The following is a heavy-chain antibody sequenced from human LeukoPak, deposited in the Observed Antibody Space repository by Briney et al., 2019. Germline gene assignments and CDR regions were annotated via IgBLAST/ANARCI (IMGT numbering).Heavy chain of an antibody. CDR1: GYTFTSYY. J-gene: IGHJ6*02. V-gene: IGHV1-46*01. CDR3: ARDPAYSSSWYYYYYGMDV. Sequence: GATVKVSCKASGYTFTSYYMHWVRQAPGQGLEWMGIINPSGGSTSYAQKFQGRVTMTRDTSTSTVYMELSSLRSEDTAVYYCARDPAYSSSWYYYYYGMDVWGQGTTVTVSS. D-gene: IGHD6-13*01. CDR2: INPSGGST.